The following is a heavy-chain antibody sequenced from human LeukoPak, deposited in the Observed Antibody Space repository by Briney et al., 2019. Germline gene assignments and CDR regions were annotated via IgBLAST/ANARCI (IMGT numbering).Heavy chain of an antibody. CDR2: MNPYTGDT. V-gene: IGHV1-8*01. Sequence: APVKVSCKASGYTFTGYDINWVRQTTGQGLEWMGWMNPYTGDTGYAQNFQGRVTMTRNTSIDTAYMDLRGLRSEDTAVYNCTRGSLSGSSRDYWGQGTLVTVSS. CDR3: TRGSLSGSSRDY. CDR1: GYTFTGYD. D-gene: IGHD1-26*01. J-gene: IGHJ4*02.